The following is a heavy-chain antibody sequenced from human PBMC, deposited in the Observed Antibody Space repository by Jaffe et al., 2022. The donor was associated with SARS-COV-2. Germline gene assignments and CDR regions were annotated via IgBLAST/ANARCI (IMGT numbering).Heavy chain of an antibody. D-gene: IGHD2-2*01. Sequence: QVQLVQSGAEVKKPGASVRVSCKASGYTLTSYYMHWVRQAPGQGLEWMGIINPSGGSTTYAQKFQGRVTMTRDTSTSTVYMELSSLRSEDTAVYYCAREGLVVLPVATPGLDYWGQGTLVTVSS. CDR3: AREGLVVLPVATPGLDY. CDR2: INPSGGST. V-gene: IGHV1-46*01. J-gene: IGHJ4*02. CDR1: GYTLTSYY.